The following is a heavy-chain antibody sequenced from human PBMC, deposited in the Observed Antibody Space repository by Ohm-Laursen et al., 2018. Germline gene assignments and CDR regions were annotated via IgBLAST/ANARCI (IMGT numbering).Heavy chain of an antibody. J-gene: IGHJ6*02. CDR3: ARARDSSSSRSSPRTKYYYYGMDV. D-gene: IGHD6-6*01. CDR2: IYTSGST. V-gene: IGHV4-4*07. CDR1: GGSISSYY. Sequence: GTLSLTCTVSGGSISSYYWSWIRQPAGKGLEWIGRIYTSGSTNYNPSLKSRVTISVDTSKNQFSLKLSSVTAADTAVYYCARARDSSSSRSSPRTKYYYYGMDVWGQGTTVTVSS.